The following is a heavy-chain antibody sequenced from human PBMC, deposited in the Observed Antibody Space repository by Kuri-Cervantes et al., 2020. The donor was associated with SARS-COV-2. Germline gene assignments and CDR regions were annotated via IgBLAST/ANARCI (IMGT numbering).Heavy chain of an antibody. CDR3: ARAPGYYDSSGYYNNYFDY. V-gene: IGHV4-39*07. J-gene: IGHJ4*02. Sequence: SETLSLTCTVSGGSISSSSYYWGWIRQPPGKGLEWIGSIYYSGSTYYNPSLKSRVTISVDTSKNQFSLKLSSVTAADTAVYYCARAPGYYDSSGYYNNYFDYWGQGTLVTVSS. CDR2: IYYSGST. D-gene: IGHD3-22*01. CDR1: GGSISSSSYY.